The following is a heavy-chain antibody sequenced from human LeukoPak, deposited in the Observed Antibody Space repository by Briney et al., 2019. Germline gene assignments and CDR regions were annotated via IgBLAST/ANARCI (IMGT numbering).Heavy chain of an antibody. J-gene: IGHJ5*01. V-gene: IGHV5-51*01. CDR2: IYPGDSDS. CDR3: ARRSYCYSTSCYGYWFDS. Sequence: GESLKISCRGSGYRFTDYWIAWGRQMPGKGLEWMGSIYPGDSDSRYSPSFQGQVTFSADKSISTAYLQWSSLKASDTAMYYCARRSYCYSTSCYGYWFDSWGQGTLVTVSS. CDR1: GYRFTDYW. D-gene: IGHD2-2*01.